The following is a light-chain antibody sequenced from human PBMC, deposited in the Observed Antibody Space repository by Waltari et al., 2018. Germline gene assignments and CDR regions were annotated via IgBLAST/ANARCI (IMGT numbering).Light chain of an antibody. CDR1: QSISSW. CDR2: KAS. Sequence: DIQMTQSPSTLSASVGDRVTITCRASQSISSWLAWYQQKPGKAPKILIYKASSLESGVPTRFRGSGSWKEFTLTLSSLQPDDFATYYCQQYNSYSPRFGQGTKVEIK. J-gene: IGKJ1*01. V-gene: IGKV1-5*03. CDR3: QQYNSYSPR.